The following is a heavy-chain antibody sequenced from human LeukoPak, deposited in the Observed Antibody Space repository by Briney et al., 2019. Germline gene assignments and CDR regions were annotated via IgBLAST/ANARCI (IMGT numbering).Heavy chain of an antibody. V-gene: IGHV4-39*01. CDR2: IYYSGST. D-gene: IGHD2-2*01. J-gene: IGHJ5*02. Sequence: PSETLSLTCTVSGGSISSYYWGWIRQPPGKGLEWIGSIYYSGSTYYNPSLKSRVTISVDTSKNQFSLKLSSVTAADTAVYYCARTTGRYCSSTSCYQAMFDPWGQGTLVTVSS. CDR1: GGSISSYY. CDR3: ARTTGRYCSSTSCYQAMFDP.